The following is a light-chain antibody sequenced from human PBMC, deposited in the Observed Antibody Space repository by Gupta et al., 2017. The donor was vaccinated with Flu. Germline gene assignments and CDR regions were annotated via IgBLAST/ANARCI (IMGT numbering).Light chain of an antibody. CDR3: QQSYTTPYT. V-gene: IGKV1-39*01. Sequence: DIQMTQSPSSLSASVGDRVTITCRASQSISSCLNWYQQKPGKAPKLLIYTASSLQSGVPSRFSGSGSGTEFTLTISSLQPDDFATYYCQQSYTTPYTFGQGTKLEIK. CDR2: TAS. CDR1: QSISSC. J-gene: IGKJ2*01.